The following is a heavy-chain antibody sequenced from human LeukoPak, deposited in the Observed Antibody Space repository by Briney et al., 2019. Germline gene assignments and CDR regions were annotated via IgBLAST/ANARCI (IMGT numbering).Heavy chain of an antibody. J-gene: IGHJ4*02. CDR2: ISSTGSII. V-gene: IGHV3-48*01. CDR3: AKVRTEVGGEFDY. CDR1: GFTFSDFG. Sequence: PGGSLRLSCAASGFTFSDFGMNWVRQTPGKGLEWISYISSTGSIIYYADSVKGRFTISRDNAENSLYLQMNSLRAEDTAVYYCAKVRTEVGGEFDYWGQGTLVTVSS. D-gene: IGHD3-16*01.